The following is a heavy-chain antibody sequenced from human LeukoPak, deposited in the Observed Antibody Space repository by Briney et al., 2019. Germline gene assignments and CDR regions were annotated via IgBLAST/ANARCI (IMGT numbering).Heavy chain of an antibody. Sequence: GGSLRLSCAASGFTFSSYAMSWVRQAPGKGPEWVSAISGSGGSTYYADSVKGRFTISRDNSKNTLYLQMNSLRAEDTAVYYCAKDPSGSYYFYFDYWGQGTLVTVSS. CDR2: ISGSGGST. D-gene: IGHD1-26*01. V-gene: IGHV3-23*01. CDR3: AKDPSGSYYFYFDY. J-gene: IGHJ4*02. CDR1: GFTFSSYA.